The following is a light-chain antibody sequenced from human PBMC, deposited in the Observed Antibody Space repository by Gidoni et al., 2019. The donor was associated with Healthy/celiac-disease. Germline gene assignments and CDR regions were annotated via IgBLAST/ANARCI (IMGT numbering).Light chain of an antibody. V-gene: IGKV3D-15*01. J-gene: IGKJ4*01. CDR2: GAS. CDR3: QQYNNWPPL. Sequence: EIVMTQSPATLSVSPGERATLSCRASPSVSSNLAWYQQQPGQAPRLLIYGASTRATGIPARFSGSGSGTEVTLTISSLQSEDFAVYYCQQYNNWPPLFGGGTKVEIK. CDR1: PSVSSN.